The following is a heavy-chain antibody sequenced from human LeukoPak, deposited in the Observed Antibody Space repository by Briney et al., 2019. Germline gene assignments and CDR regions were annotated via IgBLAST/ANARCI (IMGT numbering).Heavy chain of an antibody. CDR3: ATSVLLWFGEVRLPQKDGAFDI. D-gene: IGHD3-10*01. Sequence: SETLSLTCAVYGGSFSGYYWSWIRQPPGKGLEWIGEINHSGSTNYNPSLKSRVTISVDTSKNQFSLKLSSVTAADTAVYYCATSVLLWFGEVRLPQKDGAFDIWGQGTMVTVSS. CDR2: INHSGST. CDR1: GGSFSGYY. J-gene: IGHJ3*02. V-gene: IGHV4-34*01.